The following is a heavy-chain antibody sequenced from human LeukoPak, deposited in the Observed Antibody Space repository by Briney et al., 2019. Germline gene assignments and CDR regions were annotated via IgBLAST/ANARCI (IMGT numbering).Heavy chain of an antibody. CDR2: INHSGST. CDR1: GGSFSGYY. Sequence: SETLSLTCAVYGGSFSGYYWSWIRQPPGKGLEWIGEINHSGSTNYNPSLKSRVTISVDTSKNQFSLKLNSVTAADTAVYYCARGAPKEIQLWLRLRGVAFDIWGQETMVTVSS. J-gene: IGHJ3*02. D-gene: IGHD5-18*01. V-gene: IGHV4-34*01. CDR3: ARGAPKEIQLWLRLRGVAFDI.